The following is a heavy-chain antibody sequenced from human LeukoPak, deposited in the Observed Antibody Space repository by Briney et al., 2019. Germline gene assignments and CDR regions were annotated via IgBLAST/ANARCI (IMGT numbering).Heavy chain of an antibody. CDR1: GGSISSNSYS. CDR2: IYYSGST. J-gene: IGHJ5*02. V-gene: IGHV4-39*01. D-gene: IGHD3-10*01. Sequence: SETLSLTCTVSGGSISSNSYSWGWLRPPPGKGLEWIGSIYYSGSTSYNPSLKSRATISGDTSKNQFSLKLSSVTAADTAVYYCARGAWYGSGSYGFDPWGQGTLVIVSS. CDR3: ARGAWYGSGSYGFDP.